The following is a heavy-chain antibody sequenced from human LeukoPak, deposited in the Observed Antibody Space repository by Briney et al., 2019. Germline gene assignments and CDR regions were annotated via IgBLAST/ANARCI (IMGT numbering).Heavy chain of an antibody. Sequence: GGSLRLSCAASGFTFPSYAMSWVRQAPGKGLEWVSGITNSGGNTYYADSVKGRFTISRDNSKSTLYLQMNSLRAEDTAVFYCAKGGQTDRFDYWGQGTLVTVSS. D-gene: IGHD5-12*01. CDR3: AKGGQTDRFDY. CDR2: ITNSGGNT. CDR1: GFTFPSYA. J-gene: IGHJ4*02. V-gene: IGHV3-23*01.